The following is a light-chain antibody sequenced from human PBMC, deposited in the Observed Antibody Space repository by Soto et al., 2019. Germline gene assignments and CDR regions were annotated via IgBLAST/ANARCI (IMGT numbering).Light chain of an antibody. J-gene: IGKJ1*01. CDR2: ATS. V-gene: IGKV3-20*01. CDR1: QSISSSY. CDR3: DQYVSSPPAWA. Sequence: EIVLTQSPGTLSLSPGERATLSCRTSQSISSSYLAWSQQKPGQAPRLLISATSSRATGVPDRFSGSGSGTDFTLTSSRLEPEDSAVYYCDQYVSSPPAWAFGQGTKVEIK.